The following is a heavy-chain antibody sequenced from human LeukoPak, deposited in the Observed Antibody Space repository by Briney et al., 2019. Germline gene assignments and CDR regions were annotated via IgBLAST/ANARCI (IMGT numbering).Heavy chain of an antibody. Sequence: GGSLRLSCAASGFTFSSYGMHWVRQAPGKGLEWVAVISYDGSNKYYADSVKGRFTISRDNSKNTLYLQMNSLRAEDTAVYYCAKNGRFGYSSSWFDYWGQGTLVTVSS. CDR1: GFTFSSYG. CDR3: AKNGRFGYSSSWFDY. V-gene: IGHV3-30*18. J-gene: IGHJ4*02. CDR2: ISYDGSNK. D-gene: IGHD6-13*01.